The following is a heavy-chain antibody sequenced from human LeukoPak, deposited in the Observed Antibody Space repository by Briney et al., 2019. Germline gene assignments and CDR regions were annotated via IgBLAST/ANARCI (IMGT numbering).Heavy chain of an antibody. J-gene: IGHJ4*02. CDR2: IYYSGST. CDR1: RASISIYY. V-gene: IGHV4-59*01. D-gene: IGHD3-3*01. CDR3: ARGSDYGDY. Sequence: SEALSLTCTVSRASISIYYWSWIRQPPGKGLEWIGYIYYSGSTNYNPSLKGRVTMSVDTSKNQFSLRLSSVTAADTAVYYCARGSDYGDYWGQGTPVTVAS.